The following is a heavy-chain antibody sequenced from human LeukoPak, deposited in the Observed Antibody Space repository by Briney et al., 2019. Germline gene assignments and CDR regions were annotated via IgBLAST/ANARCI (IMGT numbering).Heavy chain of an antibody. CDR2: IYYSGST. CDR3: AKGFGIAWYVFLFDY. D-gene: IGHD6-13*01. Sequence: SEALSLTCTVSGGSISSSSYYWGWIHQPPGKGLEWIGSIYYSGSTYYNPSLKSRVTISVDTSKNQLSLNLNSVTAADTAVYYCAKGFGIAWYVFLFDYWGQGSLVTVSS. J-gene: IGHJ4*02. V-gene: IGHV4-39*07. CDR1: GGSISSSSYY.